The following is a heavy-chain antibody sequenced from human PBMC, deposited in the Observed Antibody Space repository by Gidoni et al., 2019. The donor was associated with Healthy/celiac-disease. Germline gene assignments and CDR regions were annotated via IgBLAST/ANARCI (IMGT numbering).Heavy chain of an antibody. CDR1: GYTFTSYD. Sequence: QVQLVQSGAEVKKHGASVKVSCKASGYTFTSYDINWVRLATGQGLEWMGWMNPNGGNTGYAQKFQGRVTMTRNTSISTAYMELSSLRSEDTAVYYCARDLLGYCSGGSCSDYWGQGTLVTVSS. D-gene: IGHD2-15*01. CDR2: MNPNGGNT. J-gene: IGHJ4*02. CDR3: ARDLLGYCSGGSCSDY. V-gene: IGHV1-8*01.